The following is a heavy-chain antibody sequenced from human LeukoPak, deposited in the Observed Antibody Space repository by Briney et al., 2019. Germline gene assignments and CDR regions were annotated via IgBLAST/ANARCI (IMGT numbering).Heavy chain of an antibody. Sequence: SETLSLTCTVSGGSISSDYWNWIGQPPGKGLEWIGYIYYSGSTSYNPSLKSRVTISVETSKSQFSLKLSSVTAADTAVYYCARVKYYYDRSGDYYFDMWGQGTMVTVSS. D-gene: IGHD3-22*01. CDR2: IYYSGST. CDR3: ARVKYYYDRSGDYYFDM. V-gene: IGHV4-59*01. CDR1: GGSISSDY. J-gene: IGHJ3*02.